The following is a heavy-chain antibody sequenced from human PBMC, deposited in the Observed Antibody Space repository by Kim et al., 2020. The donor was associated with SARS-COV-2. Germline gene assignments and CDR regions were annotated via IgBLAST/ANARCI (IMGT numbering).Heavy chain of an antibody. CDR2: SGDSR. Sequence: SGDSRYFSCSVNARFGISRDSSKNTLYLQMKSLRGEDTAVYYCVKGGLFDHWDQGTLVTVSS. D-gene: IGHD2-15*01. J-gene: IGHJ4*02. V-gene: IGHV3-23*01. CDR3: VKGGLFDH.